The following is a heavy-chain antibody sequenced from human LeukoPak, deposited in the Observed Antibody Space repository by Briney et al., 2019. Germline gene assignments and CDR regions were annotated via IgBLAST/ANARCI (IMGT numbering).Heavy chain of an antibody. CDR3: ARLSTVTTSFDY. CDR1: SGSISMYY. J-gene: IGHJ4*02. D-gene: IGHD4-17*01. V-gene: IGHV4-39*07. CDR2: IYCSGST. Sequence: SVTEALLWTVSSGSISMYYWGCIRQPCGKGPDWIGSIYCSGSTYYNPSLKRLVTISVDTSKNQFSLKLSSVTAADTAVYYCARLSTVTTSFDYWGQGTLVTVSS.